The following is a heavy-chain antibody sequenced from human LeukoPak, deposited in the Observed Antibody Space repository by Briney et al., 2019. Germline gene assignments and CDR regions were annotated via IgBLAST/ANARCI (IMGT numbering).Heavy chain of an antibody. D-gene: IGHD2-2*01. Sequence: GGSLRLSCAASGFTFSSYGMHWVRQTPGKGLEWVAVISYDGSNKYYADSVKGRFTISRDNSKNTLYLQMNSLRAEDTAVYYCARRYCSSTSCLLDYWGQGTLVTVSS. J-gene: IGHJ4*02. CDR2: ISYDGSNK. V-gene: IGHV3-30*03. CDR3: ARRYCSSTSCLLDY. CDR1: GFTFSSYG.